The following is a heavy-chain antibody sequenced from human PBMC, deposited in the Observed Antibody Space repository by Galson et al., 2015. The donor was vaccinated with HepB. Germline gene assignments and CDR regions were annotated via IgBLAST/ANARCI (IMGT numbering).Heavy chain of an antibody. V-gene: IGHV1-18*01. CDR1: GYIFTNYG. D-gene: IGHD6-6*01. CDR3: ARARYSTSPPDY. J-gene: IGHJ4*02. Sequence: QSGAEVKKPGASVKVSCKASGYIFTNYGLTWVRQAPGQGLEWMGWISAYNGNTDYAQNLQGRVTMTTDTSTSTAYMELRSLRFDDAAVYYCARARYSTSPPDYWGQGTLVTVSS. CDR2: ISAYNGNT.